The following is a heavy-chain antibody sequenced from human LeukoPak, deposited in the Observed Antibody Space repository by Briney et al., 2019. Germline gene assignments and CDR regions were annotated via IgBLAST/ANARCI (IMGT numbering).Heavy chain of an antibody. J-gene: IGHJ4*02. Sequence: GGSLRFSCAASGFIFSSYGMHWVRQAPGKGLEWVAFIRYDGSNTYYADSVKGRFTISRDNSKNTLYLQMNSLRAEDTAVYYCAGTTVTTSYYFDYWGQGTLVTVSS. D-gene: IGHD4-17*01. CDR2: IRYDGSNT. CDR1: GFIFSSYG. V-gene: IGHV3-30*02. CDR3: AGTTVTTSYYFDY.